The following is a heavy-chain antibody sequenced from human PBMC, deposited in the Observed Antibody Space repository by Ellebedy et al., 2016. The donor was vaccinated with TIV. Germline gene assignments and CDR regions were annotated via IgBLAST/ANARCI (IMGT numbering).Heavy chain of an antibody. J-gene: IGHJ1*01. CDR1: GFPFDSYV. Sequence: GESLKISCAASGFPFDSYVMNWVRQAPGKGLEWVALISYDGSNKYFADSVQGRFTISRDNSQNTLYLLMNSLRGDDTAIYYCARDYLGESGYGGFWGQGTLVTVSS. CDR2: ISYDGSNK. V-gene: IGHV3-30*04. D-gene: IGHD6-25*01. CDR3: ARDYLGESGYGGF.